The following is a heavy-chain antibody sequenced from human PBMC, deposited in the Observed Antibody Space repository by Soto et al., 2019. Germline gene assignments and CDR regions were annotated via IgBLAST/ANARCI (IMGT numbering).Heavy chain of an antibody. CDR2: IYYSGST. CDR1: GGSISSSSYY. D-gene: IGHD3-3*01. CDR3: ARRGRRGDYDFWSGTKFHYFDY. J-gene: IGHJ4*02. V-gene: IGHV4-39*01. Sequence: QLQLQESGPGLVKPSETLSLTCTVSGGSISSSSYYWGWIRQPPGKGLEWIGSIYYSGSTYYNPSLKSRVTISVDTSKNQFSLKLSSVTAADTAVYYCARRGRRGDYDFWSGTKFHYFDYWGQGTLVTVSS.